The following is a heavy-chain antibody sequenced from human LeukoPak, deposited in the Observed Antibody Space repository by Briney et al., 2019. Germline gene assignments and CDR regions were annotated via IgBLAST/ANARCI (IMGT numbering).Heavy chain of an antibody. CDR2: IYSGFST. CDR3: ARDRSSSGWEGGAFDI. CDR1: GFTVSSNY. Sequence: GGSLRLSCAASGFTVSSNYMSWVRQAPGKGLEWVSIIYSGFSTYYADSVKGRFTISRDNSKNTLYLQMNSLRAEDTAVYYCARDRSSSGWEGGAFDIWGQGTMVTVSS. J-gene: IGHJ3*02. D-gene: IGHD6-19*01. V-gene: IGHV3-66*01.